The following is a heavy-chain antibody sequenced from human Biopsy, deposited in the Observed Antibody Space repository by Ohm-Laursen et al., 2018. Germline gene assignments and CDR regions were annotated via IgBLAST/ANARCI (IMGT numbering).Heavy chain of an antibody. J-gene: IGHJ5*01. CDR1: GESKGTYY. V-gene: IGHV4-59*01. CDR3: ARVRGGFLDWFDY. D-gene: IGHD3-3*01. CDR2: IYYSGTT. Sequence: SETLSLTCAVSGESKGTYYWSWIRQPPGKAMVGIASIYYSGTTHKNPSLKSRVTISVDTSQGLLPLGLSSVTAADTAVYYCARVRGGFLDWFDYWGQGTLVTVSS.